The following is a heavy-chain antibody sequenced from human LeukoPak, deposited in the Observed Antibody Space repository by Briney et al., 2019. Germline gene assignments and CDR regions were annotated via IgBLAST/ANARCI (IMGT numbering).Heavy chain of an antibody. CDR2: ITTSDGNT. CDR1: GGSITSNN. J-gene: IGHJ4*02. CDR3: AKDGGLWVSAHWGDS. D-gene: IGHD7-27*01. Sequence: LSLTCTVSGGSITSNNWWSWVRQAPGKGLEWVSTITTSDGNTYYADSVKGRFTVSRDNSKNTLFLQMNSLRAEDTAVYYCAKDGGLWVSAHWGDSWGRGTLVTVSS. V-gene: IGHV3-23*01.